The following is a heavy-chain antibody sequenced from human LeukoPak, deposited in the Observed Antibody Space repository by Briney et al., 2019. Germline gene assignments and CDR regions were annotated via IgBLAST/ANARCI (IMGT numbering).Heavy chain of an antibody. CDR1: GNYW. J-gene: IGHJ4*02. V-gene: IGHV3-74*01. CDR2: INSDGSWT. Sequence: QPGGSLRLSCAASGNYWMHWVRQAPGKGLVWVSHINSDGSWTSYADSVKGRFTISRDNAKNTLYLQMNSLGAEDTAIYYCFREGGDWGQGTLVTVSS. CDR3: FREGGD. D-gene: IGHD3-10*01.